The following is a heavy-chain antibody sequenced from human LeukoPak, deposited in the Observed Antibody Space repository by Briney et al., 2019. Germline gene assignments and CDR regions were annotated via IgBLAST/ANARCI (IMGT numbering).Heavy chain of an antibody. Sequence: ASVKVSCKASGYTFTSYAMNWVRQAPGQGLEWMGWINTNTGNPTYAQGFTGRFVFSLDTSVSTAYLQISSLKAEDTAVYYCARDLHGLRVVNVLYNWFDPWGQGTLVTVSS. D-gene: IGHD3-3*01. V-gene: IGHV7-4-1*02. CDR2: INTNTGNP. CDR3: ARDLHGLRVVNVLYNWFDP. J-gene: IGHJ5*02. CDR1: GYTFTSYA.